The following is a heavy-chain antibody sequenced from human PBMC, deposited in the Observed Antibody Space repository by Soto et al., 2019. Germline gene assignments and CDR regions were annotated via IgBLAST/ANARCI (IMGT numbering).Heavy chain of an antibody. CDR3: AREGHLEGGEGYGFWWFAP. V-gene: IGHV1-18*01. CDR1: GYTFTSYG. Sequence: ASVKVSCKASGYTFTSYGISWVRHAPGQGLEWMGWISAYNGNTNYAQKLQGRVTMTTDTSTSTAYMELRSLRSDDTAVYYCAREGHLEGGEGYGFWWFAPRGQGTRVT. D-gene: IGHD5-18*01. J-gene: IGHJ5*02. CDR2: ISAYNGNT.